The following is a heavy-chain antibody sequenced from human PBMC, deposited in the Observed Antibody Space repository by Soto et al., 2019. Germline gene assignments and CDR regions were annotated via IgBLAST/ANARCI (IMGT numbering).Heavy chain of an antibody. CDR2: IYTGDSDT. Sequence: PGESLKISCSGAGDSFASYCSGLVLQMPGKGLEWMGIIYTGDSDTRYSPSFQGQVTISADKSISTAYLQWSSLKASDTALYYCARHTWSSGSPAAFDYWGQGPLATVSS. D-gene: IGHD1-26*01. CDR3: ARHTWSSGSPAAFDY. V-gene: IGHV5-51*01. CDR1: GDSFASYC. J-gene: IGHJ4*02.